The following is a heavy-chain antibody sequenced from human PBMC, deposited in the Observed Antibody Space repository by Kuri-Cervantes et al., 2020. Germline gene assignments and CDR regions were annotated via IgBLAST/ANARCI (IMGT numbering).Heavy chain of an antibody. J-gene: IGHJ4*02. CDR1: GGSISSYY. D-gene: IGHD3-16*01. CDR2: IDYSGST. Sequence: SETLSLTCTVSGGSISSYYWSWIRQPPGKGLEWIGYIDYSGSTNYKTSLKSRVTMSIDTSKNQFSLRLSSLTAADTAVYYCLTMFSGYAYVDYWGQGTPVTVSS. V-gene: IGHV4-59*04. CDR3: LTMFSGYAYVDY.